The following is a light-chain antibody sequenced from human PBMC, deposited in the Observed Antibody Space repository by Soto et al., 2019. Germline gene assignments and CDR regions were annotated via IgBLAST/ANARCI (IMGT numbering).Light chain of an antibody. CDR2: GAS. CDR1: QNVSSSY. J-gene: IGKJ3*01. V-gene: IGKV3-20*01. CDR3: QQYGSSSFA. Sequence: EIVLTQSPGTLSLSPGERATLSCRANQNVSSSYLAWYQHKPGQAPRLLIYGASSRATGIPDRFSGSGSGTDFPLTISTLEAEDFAGYYCQQYGSSSFAFGPGTKVDIK.